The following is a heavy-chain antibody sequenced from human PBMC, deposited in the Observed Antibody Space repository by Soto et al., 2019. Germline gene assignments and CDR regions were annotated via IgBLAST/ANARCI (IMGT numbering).Heavy chain of an antibody. V-gene: IGHV1-69*13. CDR2: IIPIFGTA. CDR3: ARGPLAAAGWFDP. D-gene: IGHD6-13*01. J-gene: IGHJ5*02. CDR1: GGTFSSYA. Sequence: ASVKVSCKASGGTFSSYAISWVRQAPGQGLEWMGGIIPIFGTANSALKFQGRVTITADESTSTAYMELSSLRSEDTAVYYCARGPLAAAGWFDPWGQGTLVTVSS.